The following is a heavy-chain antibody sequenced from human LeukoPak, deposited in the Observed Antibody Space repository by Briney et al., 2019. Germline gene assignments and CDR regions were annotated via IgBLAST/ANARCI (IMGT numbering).Heavy chain of an antibody. Sequence: GGSLRLSCAAPGFTFSSHAMTRVRQAPGKGQEWVSGISGSGGSTYYAASVKGRFTISRDNSKTMLYLQMNSLRAEDTAVYYCAKGQAASDYWGQGTLVTVSS. D-gene: IGHD6-13*01. V-gene: IGHV3-23*01. J-gene: IGHJ4*02. CDR3: AKGQAASDY. CDR2: ISGSGGST. CDR1: GFTFSSHA.